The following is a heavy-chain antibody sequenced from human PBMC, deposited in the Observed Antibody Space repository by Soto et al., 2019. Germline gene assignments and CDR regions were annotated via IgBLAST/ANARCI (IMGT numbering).Heavy chain of an antibody. V-gene: IGHV1-69*13. J-gene: IGHJ4*02. CDR2: INPIFGTA. CDR1: GGTFSSYA. D-gene: IGHD5-18*01. Sequence: EASVKVSCKASGGTFSSYAISWVRQAPGQGLEWMGGINPIFGTANYAQKFQGRVTITADESTSTAYMELSSLRSEDTAVYYCARGSNGYSYGLDYWGQGTLVTVSS. CDR3: ARGSNGYSYGLDY.